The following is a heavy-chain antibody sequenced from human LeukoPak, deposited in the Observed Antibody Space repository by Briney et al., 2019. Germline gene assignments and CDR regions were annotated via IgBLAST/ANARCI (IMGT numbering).Heavy chain of an antibody. D-gene: IGHD6-13*01. CDR3: AKESGYSSSWYFPDYYYGMDV. CDR1: GYTFTSYG. Sequence: ASVKVSCKASGYTFTSYGISWVRQAPGQGLEWMGWISAYNGNTNYAQRLQGRVTMTTDTSTSTAYMELRSLRSDDTAVYYCAKESGYSSSWYFPDYYYGMDVWGRGTTVTVSS. V-gene: IGHV1-18*01. CDR2: ISAYNGNT. J-gene: IGHJ6*02.